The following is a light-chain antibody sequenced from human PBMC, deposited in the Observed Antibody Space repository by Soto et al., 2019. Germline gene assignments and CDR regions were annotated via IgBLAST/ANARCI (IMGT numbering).Light chain of an antibody. V-gene: IGKV1-5*03. CDR1: QSINNW. CDR3: QQYNIYSGT. J-gene: IGKJ1*01. Sequence: DIQMTQSPSTLSAFVGDRVTITCRASQSINNWLAWYQQKPGKAPKLLIYKASTLERGVPSRFSGSGSGTEFTLTITSLQPDDFATYYCQQYNIYSGTFGQGTKVEI. CDR2: KAS.